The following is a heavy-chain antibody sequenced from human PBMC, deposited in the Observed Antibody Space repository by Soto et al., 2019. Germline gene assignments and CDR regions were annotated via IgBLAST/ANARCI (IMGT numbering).Heavy chain of an antibody. Sequence: QITLKESGPTLVKPTQTLTLTCTFSGFSLSTSGVGVGWIRQPPGKALEWLALIYWDDDKRYSPSLKSRLTTTKDTPKNQVVLTKTNMDPVDTATYYCAHRSWGESVVVPGFDYWGQGTLVTVSS. D-gene: IGHD2-21*02. CDR3: AHRSWGESVVVPGFDY. CDR1: GFSLSTSGVG. CDR2: IYWDDDK. V-gene: IGHV2-5*02. J-gene: IGHJ4*02.